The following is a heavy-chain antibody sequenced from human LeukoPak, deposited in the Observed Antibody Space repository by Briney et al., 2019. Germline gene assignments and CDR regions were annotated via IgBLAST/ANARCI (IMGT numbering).Heavy chain of an antibody. D-gene: IGHD2-2*01. CDR1: GFTFSSYA. Sequence: EGSLRLSCAASGFTFSSYAMSWVRQAPGKGLEWVSAISGSGGSTYYADSVKGRFTISRDNSRNTLYLQMNSLRAEDTAVYYCAKDSRRGLINWFDPWGQGTLVTVSS. CDR3: AKDSRRGLINWFDP. J-gene: IGHJ5*02. CDR2: ISGSGGST. V-gene: IGHV3-23*01.